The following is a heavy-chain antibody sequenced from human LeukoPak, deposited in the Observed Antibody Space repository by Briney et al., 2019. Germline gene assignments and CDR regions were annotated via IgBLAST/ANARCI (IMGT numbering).Heavy chain of an antibody. CDR1: GYTFTSYY. CDR2: INPSGGST. Sequence: ASVKVSCKASGYTFTSYYMHWVRQAPGQGLEWMGIINPSGGSTSYAQKLQGRVTMTTDTSTSTAYMELRSLRSDDTAVYYCARRGGAAGTYNWFDPWGQGTLVTVSS. CDR3: ARRGGAAGTYNWFDP. V-gene: IGHV1-46*01. D-gene: IGHD6-13*01. J-gene: IGHJ5*02.